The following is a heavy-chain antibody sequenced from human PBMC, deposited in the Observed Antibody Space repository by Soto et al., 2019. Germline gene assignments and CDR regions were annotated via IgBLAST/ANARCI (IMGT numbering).Heavy chain of an antibody. Sequence: GESLKISCKGSGYSFTSYWIGWVRQMPGKGLEWMGIIYPSDSDTRYSPSFQGQVTISADKSISTAYLQWSSLKASDTAMYYCAGSSTSTYYYYYGMDVWGQGTTVTVSS. J-gene: IGHJ6*02. CDR2: IYPSDSDT. CDR3: AGSSTSTYYYYYGMDV. CDR1: GYSFTSYW. D-gene: IGHD2-2*01. V-gene: IGHV5-51*01.